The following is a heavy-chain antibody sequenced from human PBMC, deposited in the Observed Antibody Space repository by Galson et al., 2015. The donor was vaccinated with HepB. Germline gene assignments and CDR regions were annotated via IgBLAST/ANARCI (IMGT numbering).Heavy chain of an antibody. CDR2: IYPGDSDA. CDR1: GYSFTYYW. Sequence: QSGAEVKKPGESLKISCKGSGYSFTYYWIGWVRQMPGKGLEWMGIIYPGDSDARYSPSFQGQVTISVNKSISTAYLQWSSLKASDTAIYYCARQNEHSISWATFEYWGQGTLVTVSS. D-gene: IGHD6-13*01. V-gene: IGHV5-51*01. J-gene: IGHJ4*02. CDR3: ARQNEHSISWATFEY.